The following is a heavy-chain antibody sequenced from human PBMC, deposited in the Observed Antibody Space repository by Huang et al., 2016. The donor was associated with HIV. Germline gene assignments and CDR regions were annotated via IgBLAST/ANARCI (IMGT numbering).Heavy chain of an antibody. CDR3: TTLWFGEDAFDM. CDR1: GFTFNNAW. D-gene: IGHD3-10*01. CDR2: SKRKSDGGTT. V-gene: IGHV3-15*01. Sequence: WVKPGGSLRLSCAASGFTFNNAWMSWVRQPPGKGLGWVGRSKRKSDGGTTDYAAPVKGRFTISRDDSKDTLYLYMNNLKTEDTAVYYCTTLWFGEDAFDMWGQGTTVTVSS. J-gene: IGHJ3*02.